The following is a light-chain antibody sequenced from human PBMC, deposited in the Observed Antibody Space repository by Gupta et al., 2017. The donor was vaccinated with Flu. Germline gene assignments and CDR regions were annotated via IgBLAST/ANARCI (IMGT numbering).Light chain of an antibody. J-gene: IGLJ3*02. V-gene: IGLV2-14*01. CDR2: EVS. CDR1: SSDVGGYNY. CDR3: SSYTSSSTPV. Sequence: QSALTQSASVSGSPGQSITISCPGTSSDVGGYNYVSWYQQPPGKAPKLMIYEVSNRPSGVSNRFSGSKSGNTASLTISGLQAEDEADYYCSSYTSSSTPVFGGGTKLTVL.